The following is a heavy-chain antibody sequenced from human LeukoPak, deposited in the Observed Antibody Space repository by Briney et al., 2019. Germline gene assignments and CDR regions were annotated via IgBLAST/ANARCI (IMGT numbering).Heavy chain of an antibody. J-gene: IGHJ3*02. V-gene: IGHV7-4-1*02. D-gene: IGHD1-26*01. CDR3: ARTIIVGATASDAFDI. Sequence: GASVKVSCKASGYTFTSYAMNWVRQAPGQGLEWMGWINTNTGNPTYAQGFIGRFVFSLDTSVSTAYLQISSLKAEDTAVYYCARTIIVGATASDAFDIWGQGTMVTVSS. CDR2: INTNTGNP. CDR1: GYTFTSYA.